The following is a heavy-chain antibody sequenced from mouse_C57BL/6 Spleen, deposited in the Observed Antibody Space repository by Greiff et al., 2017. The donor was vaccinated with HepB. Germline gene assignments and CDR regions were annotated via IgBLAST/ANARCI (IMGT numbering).Heavy chain of an antibody. CDR3: ARELLGYYFDY. Sequence: QVQLQQPGAELVRPGTSVKLSCKASGYTFTSYWMHWVKQRPGQGLEWIGVIDPSDSYTNYNQKFKGKATLTVDTSSSTAYMQLSSLTSEDSAVYYCARELLGYYFDYWGQGTTLTVSS. CDR1: GYTFTSYW. V-gene: IGHV1-59*01. D-gene: IGHD2-1*01. CDR2: IDPSDSYT. J-gene: IGHJ2*01.